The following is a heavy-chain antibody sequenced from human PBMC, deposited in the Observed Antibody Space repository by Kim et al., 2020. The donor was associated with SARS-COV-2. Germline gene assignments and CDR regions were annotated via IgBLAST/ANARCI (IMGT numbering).Heavy chain of an antibody. Sequence: SETLSLTCTVSGGSISSYYWSWIRQPPGKGLEWIGYIYYSGSADYNPSLKSRVTISVDTSRNQFSLRLSSVTAADTAVYYCARSPRYSIIARDWGQGTLV. D-gene: IGHD2-15*01. CDR2: IYYSGSA. V-gene: IGHV4-59*01. CDR3: ARSPRYSIIARD. CDR1: GGSISSYY. J-gene: IGHJ4*02.